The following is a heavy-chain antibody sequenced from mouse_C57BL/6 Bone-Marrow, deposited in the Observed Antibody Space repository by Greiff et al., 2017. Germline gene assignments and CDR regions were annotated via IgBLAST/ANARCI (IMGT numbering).Heavy chain of an antibody. V-gene: IGHV1-15*01. Sequence: VQLQQSGAELVRPGASVTLSCKASGYTITDYEMHWVKQTPVHGLEWIGAIDPETGGTAYNQKFKGKAILTADKSSSTAYMELRSLTSEDSAVYYCTRNYGRGYWGQGTTLTVSS. CDR1: GYTITDYE. J-gene: IGHJ2*01. CDR3: TRNYGRGY. CDR2: IDPETGGT. D-gene: IGHD1-1*01.